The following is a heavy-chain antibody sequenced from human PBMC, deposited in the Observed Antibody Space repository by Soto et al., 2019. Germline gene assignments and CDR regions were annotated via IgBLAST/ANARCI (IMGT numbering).Heavy chain of an antibody. J-gene: IGHJ4*02. V-gene: IGHV4-31*03. CDR3: AREPSI. Sequence: QVQLQESGPGLVKPSQNLSLTCTVSDGSISSGGYYWNWIRQHPGKGLEWIGYIYYSGSTYYNPSLKRRVTISVDTSKNQFSLKLSSVTAADTAMYYCAREPSIWGQGTLVTVSS. CDR2: IYYSGST. CDR1: DGSISSGGYY.